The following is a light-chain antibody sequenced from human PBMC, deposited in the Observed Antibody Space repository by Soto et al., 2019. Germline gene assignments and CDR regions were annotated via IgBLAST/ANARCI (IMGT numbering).Light chain of an antibody. Sequence: IVLTQSPCTLSLSPGERAPLSFSASQSVSSSYLAWYQQKPGQAPRLLIYGASTRATGIPARFSGSGSGTDFTLTISSLEPEDFAVYYCQQRSNRPPGITFGQGTRLEIK. CDR1: QSVSSSY. CDR3: QQRSNRPPGIT. CDR2: GAS. J-gene: IGKJ5*01. V-gene: IGKV3D-20*02.